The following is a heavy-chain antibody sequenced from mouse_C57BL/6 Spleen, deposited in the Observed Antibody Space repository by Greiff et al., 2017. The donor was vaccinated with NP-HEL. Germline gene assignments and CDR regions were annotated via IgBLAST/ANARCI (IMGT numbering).Heavy chain of an antibody. J-gene: IGHJ2*01. CDR3: ARVYDYGFDY. Sequence: QVHVKQPGAELVRPGSSVKLSCKASGYTFTSYWMHWVKQRPIQGLEWIGNIDPSDSETHYNQKFKDKATLTVDKSSSTAYMQLSSLTSEDSAVYYCARVYDYGFDYWGQGTTLTVSS. V-gene: IGHV1-52*01. D-gene: IGHD2-4*01. CDR1: GYTFTSYW. CDR2: IDPSDSET.